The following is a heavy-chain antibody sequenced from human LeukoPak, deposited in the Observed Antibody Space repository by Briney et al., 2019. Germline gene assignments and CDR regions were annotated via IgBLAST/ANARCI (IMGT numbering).Heavy chain of an antibody. CDR1: GFTFSSYS. D-gene: IGHD3-22*01. V-gene: IGHV3-21*01. Sequence: PGGSLRLSCAASGFTFSSYSMNWVRQAPGKGLEWVSSISSSSSYIYYADSVKGRFTISRDNAKNSLYLQMYSLRAEDTAVYYCARAQFNYYDSSGYSFDYWGQGTLVTVSS. CDR3: ARAQFNYYDSSGYSFDY. CDR2: ISSSSSYI. J-gene: IGHJ4*02.